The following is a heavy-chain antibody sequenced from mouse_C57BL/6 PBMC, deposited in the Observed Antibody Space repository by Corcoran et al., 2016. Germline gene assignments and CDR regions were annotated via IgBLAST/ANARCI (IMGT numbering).Heavy chain of an antibody. J-gene: IGHJ4*01. D-gene: IGHD2-1*01. V-gene: IGHV1-84*01. Sequence: IQLQQSGHELVNPGASVKISCKTSGYTYTDYHIKWVKQRPGQGLDWIGWIYPGSGNTKYNEKFKGKATLTVDTSSSKAYLQLSSLTSEDSAVYFGARQQIYYDNPSARDYWGQGTSVTVSS. CDR1: GYTYTDYH. CDR2: IYPGSGNT. CDR3: ARQQIYYDNPSARDY.